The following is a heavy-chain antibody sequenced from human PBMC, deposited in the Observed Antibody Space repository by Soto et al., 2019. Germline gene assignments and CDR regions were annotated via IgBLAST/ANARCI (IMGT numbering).Heavy chain of an antibody. CDR1: GFTFSSYA. CDR3: AKDIYDFWSGRDYYGMDV. Sequence: PGGSLRLSCAASGFTFSSYAMSWVRQAPGKGLEWVSAISGSGGSTYYADSVKGRFTISRDNSKNTLYLQMNSLRAEDTAVYYCAKDIYDFWSGRDYYGMDVWGQGTTVTVSS. V-gene: IGHV3-23*01. CDR2: ISGSGGST. D-gene: IGHD3-3*01. J-gene: IGHJ6*02.